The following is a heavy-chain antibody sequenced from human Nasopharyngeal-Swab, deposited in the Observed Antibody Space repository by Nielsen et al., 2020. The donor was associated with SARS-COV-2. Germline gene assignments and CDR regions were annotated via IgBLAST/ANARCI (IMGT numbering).Heavy chain of an antibody. J-gene: IGHJ4*02. Sequence: SETLSLTCAVYGGSFSGYYWSWIRQPPGKGLEWIGEINHSGSTNYNPSLKSRVTISVDTSKNQFSLKLSSVTAADTAVYYCARCIAAAGPAPDYWGQGTLVTVS. CDR3: ARCIAAAGPAPDY. CDR2: INHSGST. CDR1: GGSFSGYY. D-gene: IGHD6-13*01. V-gene: IGHV4-34*01.